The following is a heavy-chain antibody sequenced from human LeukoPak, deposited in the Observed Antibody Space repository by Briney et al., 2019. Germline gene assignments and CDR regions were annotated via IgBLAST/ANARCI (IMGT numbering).Heavy chain of an antibody. Sequence: GGSLRLSCVASGFTFSDYRMTWVRQAPGKGLEWVSYISRSGSIIYYADSVKGRFIVSRDNAKNSMYLQMNSLRDEDTAVYYCARDPADSGWYFDHWGPGTLVTVSS. CDR1: GFTFSDYR. CDR3: ARDPADSGWYFDH. CDR2: ISRSGSII. V-gene: IGHV3-48*02. J-gene: IGHJ4*02. D-gene: IGHD6-19*01.